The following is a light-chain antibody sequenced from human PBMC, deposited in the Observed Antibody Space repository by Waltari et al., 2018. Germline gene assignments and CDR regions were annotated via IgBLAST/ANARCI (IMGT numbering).Light chain of an antibody. CDR2: SAS. Sequence: DIQLTQSPSSLSTSVGDRVTITCRAGQSIADYLNWYQQKPGKAPKLLIYSASSLQSGVPSRFSGSGSGTDFTLSISSLQPEDSATYYCQQSFIGPWTFGQVTKVEIK. J-gene: IGKJ1*01. V-gene: IGKV1-39*01. CDR1: QSIADY. CDR3: QQSFIGPWT.